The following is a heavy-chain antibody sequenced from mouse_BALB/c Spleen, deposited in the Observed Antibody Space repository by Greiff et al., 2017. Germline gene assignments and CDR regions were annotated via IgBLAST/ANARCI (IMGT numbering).Heavy chain of an antibody. CDR2: ISSGGSYT. J-gene: IGHJ2*01. V-gene: IGHV5-6-4*01. CDR3: TRDNYDYALYYFDY. D-gene: IGHD2-4*01. CDR1: GFTFSSYT. Sequence: EVMLVESGGGLVKPGGSLKLSCAASGFTFSSYTMSWVRQTPEKRLEWVATISSGGSYTYYPDSVKGRFTISRDNAKNTLYLQMSSLKSEDTAMYYCTRDNYDYALYYFDYWGQGTTLTVSS.